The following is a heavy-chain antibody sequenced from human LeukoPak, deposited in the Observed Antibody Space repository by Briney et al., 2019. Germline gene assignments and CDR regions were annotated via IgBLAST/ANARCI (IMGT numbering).Heavy chain of an antibody. CDR2: IRYDGSNK. V-gene: IGHV3-30*02. CDR3: AKPRSLNTVGGAVDY. Sequence: PGGSLRLSCAASGFTFSSYGMHWVRQAPGKGLEWVAFIRYDGSNKYYTDSVKGRFTFSRDNSKNTLYLQMNSLRAEDTAVYYCAKPRSLNTVGGAVDYWGQGTLVTVSS. J-gene: IGHJ4*02. D-gene: IGHD1-26*01. CDR1: GFTFSSYG.